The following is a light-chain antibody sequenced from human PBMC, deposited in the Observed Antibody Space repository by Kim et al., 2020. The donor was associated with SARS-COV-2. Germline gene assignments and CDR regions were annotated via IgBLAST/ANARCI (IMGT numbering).Light chain of an antibody. J-gene: IGLJ2*01. CDR2: EVS. CDR3: SSYTGSSVV. CDR1: SIDVGSYNR. V-gene: IGLV2-18*02. Sequence: PGQSVTLSCTGTSIDVGSYNRVSWYQQPPGTAPKVMIYEVSNRPSGVPDRFSGSKSGNTASLTISGLQAEDEAIYYCSSYTGSSVVFGGGTKLTVL.